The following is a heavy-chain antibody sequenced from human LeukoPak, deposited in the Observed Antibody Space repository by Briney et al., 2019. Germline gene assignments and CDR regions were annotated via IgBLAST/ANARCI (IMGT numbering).Heavy chain of an antibody. D-gene: IGHD6-13*01. V-gene: IGHV3-21*01. J-gene: IGHJ5*02. Sequence: PGGSLRLSCAASGFTVSSYSMNWVRQAPGKGLEWVSSISSSSSYIYYADSVKGRFTISRDNAKNSLYLQMNSLRAEDTAVYYCARGDRQQLVRRWFDPWGQGTLVTVSS. CDR2: ISSSSSYI. CDR1: GFTVSSYS. CDR3: ARGDRQQLVRRWFDP.